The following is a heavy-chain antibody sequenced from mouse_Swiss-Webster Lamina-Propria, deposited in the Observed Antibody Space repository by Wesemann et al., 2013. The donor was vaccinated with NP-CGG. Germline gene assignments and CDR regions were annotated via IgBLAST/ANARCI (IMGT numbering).Heavy chain of an antibody. D-gene: IGHD1-1*01. CDR2: IDPANGNT. J-gene: IGHJ2*01. Sequence: EVQLQQSGAELVKPGASVKLSCTASGFNIKDTYMHWVKQRPEQGLEWIGRIDPANGNTKYDPKFQGKATITADTSSNTAYLQLSSLTSEDTAVYYCARGNYGSTVDYWGQGNHSHSLL. CDR3: ARGNYGSTVDY. V-gene: IGHV14-3*02. CDR1: GFNIKDTY.